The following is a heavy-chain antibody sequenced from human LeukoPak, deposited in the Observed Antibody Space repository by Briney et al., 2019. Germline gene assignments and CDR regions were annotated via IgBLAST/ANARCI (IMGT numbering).Heavy chain of an antibody. Sequence: PGGSLRLSCAASGFTFSSYGMHWVRQAPGKGLEWVAVISYDGSNKYYADPVKGRFTISRDNSKNTVSLLMNSLGAEDTATYFCARVPMSRGPQNSYFDSWGQGTLVTVSS. CDR1: GFTFSSYG. D-gene: IGHD1-7*01. J-gene: IGHJ4*02. CDR2: ISYDGSNK. V-gene: IGHV3-30*03. CDR3: ARVPMSRGPQNSYFDS.